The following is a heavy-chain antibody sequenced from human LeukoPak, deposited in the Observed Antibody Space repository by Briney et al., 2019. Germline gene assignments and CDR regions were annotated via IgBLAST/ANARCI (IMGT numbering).Heavy chain of an antibody. J-gene: IGHJ4*02. CDR2: IIQDGSDK. Sequence: GGSLRLACVASGFTFSSFWMSWVRQAPGKGLEWVAKIIQDGSDKYYVDSVKGRFTISRDNAKNSVYLQMNSLRAEDTAVYYCARDSPGIMIFGVVTPNGGQGTLVTVSS. V-gene: IGHV3-7*05. CDR3: ARDSPGIMIFGVVTPN. D-gene: IGHD3-3*01. CDR1: GFTFSSFW.